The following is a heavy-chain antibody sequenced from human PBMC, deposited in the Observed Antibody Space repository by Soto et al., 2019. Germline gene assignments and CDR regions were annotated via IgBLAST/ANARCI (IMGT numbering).Heavy chain of an antibody. D-gene: IGHD6-6*01. V-gene: IGHV4-31*03. J-gene: IGHJ6*02. CDR3: ARGSSIAGLYYGMDV. CDR2: NYYSGST. CDR1: GGSISSGGSY. Sequence: QVQLQESGPGLVKPSQTLSLTCTVSGGSISSGGSYWTWIRQHPGKGLEWIGYNYYSGSTYYNPSLKSRVTISLDTSKNQFSLKLRSVTAADTAVYYCARGSSIAGLYYGMDVWGQGTTVTVSS.